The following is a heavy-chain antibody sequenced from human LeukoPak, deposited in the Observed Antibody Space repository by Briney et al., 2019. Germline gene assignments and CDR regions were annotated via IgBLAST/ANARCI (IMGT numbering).Heavy chain of an antibody. CDR2: ISSSGGYT. V-gene: IGHV3-23*01. D-gene: IGHD5-18*01. J-gene: IGHJ3*02. CDR1: GFIFSTYA. CDR3: ARARSSYGYGDAFDI. Sequence: PGGSLRLSCAASGFIFSTYAMSWVRQAPGKGLEWVSAISSSGGYTYYADSVKGRFTISRDNSKNTLYLQMNSLRAEDTAVYYCARARSSYGYGDAFDIWGQGTMVTVSS.